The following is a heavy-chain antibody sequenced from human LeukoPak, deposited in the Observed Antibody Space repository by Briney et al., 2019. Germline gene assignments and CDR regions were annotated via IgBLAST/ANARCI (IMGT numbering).Heavy chain of an antibody. D-gene: IGHD6-19*01. V-gene: IGHV1-2*02. J-gene: IGHJ6*03. CDR3: ARDAVAGYYYYYYYMDV. CDR2: INPNSGGT. CDR1: GYTFTGYY. Sequence: ASVKVSCKASGYTFTGYYMHWVRQAPGQGLEWMGWINPNSGGTNYAQKFQGRVTMTRDTSISAAYMELSSLRSDDTAVYYCARDAVAGYYYYYYYMDVWGKGTTVTASS.